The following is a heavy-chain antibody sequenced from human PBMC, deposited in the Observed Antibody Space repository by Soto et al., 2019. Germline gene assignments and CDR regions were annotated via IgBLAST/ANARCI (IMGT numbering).Heavy chain of an antibody. CDR3: AKGGCSSTSCPFYYGMDV. CDR2: ISGSGGST. Sequence: GGSLRLSCAASGFTFSSCAMSWVRQAPGKGLEWVSAISGSGGSTYYADSVKGRFTISRDNSKNTLYLQMNSLRAEDTAVYYCAKGGCSSTSCPFYYGMDVWGQGTTGTVSS. CDR1: GFTFSSCA. V-gene: IGHV3-23*01. J-gene: IGHJ6*02. D-gene: IGHD2-2*01.